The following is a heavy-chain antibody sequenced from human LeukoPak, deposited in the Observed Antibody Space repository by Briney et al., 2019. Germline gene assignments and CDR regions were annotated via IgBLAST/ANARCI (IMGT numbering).Heavy chain of an antibody. Sequence: SETLSLTCAVYGGSFSGYSWTWIRQPPGKGLEWIGELNHSGSTNYNPSLKSRVTISVDTSKNQFSLKLSSVTAADTAVYYCARQGRRRDGFNYDYYYYMDVWGKGTTVTISS. V-gene: IGHV4-34*01. D-gene: IGHD5-24*01. CDR2: LNHSGST. CDR3: ARQGRRRDGFNYDYYYYMDV. CDR1: GGSFSGYS. J-gene: IGHJ6*03.